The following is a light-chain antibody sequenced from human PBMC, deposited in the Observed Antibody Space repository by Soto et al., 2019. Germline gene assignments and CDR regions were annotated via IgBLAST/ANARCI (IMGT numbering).Light chain of an antibody. J-gene: IGLJ1*01. CDR2: ANV. CDR3: QSYDSRLSGYV. Sequence: QSVLTQPPSVSGALGQRVTIYCTGGDSNIGAGYDVHWYQQLPGTAPKLLIYANVNRPSGVPDQFSGSKSGTSASLAITGLQAEDEADYYCQSYDSRLSGYVFGTGTKVTVL. V-gene: IGLV1-40*01. CDR1: DSNIGAGYD.